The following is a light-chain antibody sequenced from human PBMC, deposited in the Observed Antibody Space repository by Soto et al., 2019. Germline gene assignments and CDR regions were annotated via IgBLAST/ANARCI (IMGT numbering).Light chain of an antibody. CDR3: HQSYITPDT. Sequence: DIQMTQSPSSLSASVVDRVTITCRPSQNITRYLNWYQHKAGKAPELLIYAASSLQSGVPSRFSGNGSGTDFTLTISSLKPEDFATYYCHQSYITPDTFGQGTKLEIK. V-gene: IGKV1-39*01. CDR1: QNITRY. CDR2: AAS. J-gene: IGKJ2*01.